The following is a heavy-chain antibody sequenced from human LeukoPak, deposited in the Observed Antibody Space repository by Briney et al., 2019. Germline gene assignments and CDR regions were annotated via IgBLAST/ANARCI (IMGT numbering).Heavy chain of an antibody. V-gene: IGHV3-30*02. J-gene: IGHJ3*02. CDR3: ARGGSYLSAFDI. Sequence: GGSLRLSCAASGFTFSSYGMHWVRQAPGKGLEWVAFIRYDGSNKYYADSVKGRFTISKDNSKNTLYLQMNSLRAEDTAVYYCARGGSYLSAFDIWGQGTMVTVSS. D-gene: IGHD1-26*01. CDR1: GFTFSSYG. CDR2: IRYDGSNK.